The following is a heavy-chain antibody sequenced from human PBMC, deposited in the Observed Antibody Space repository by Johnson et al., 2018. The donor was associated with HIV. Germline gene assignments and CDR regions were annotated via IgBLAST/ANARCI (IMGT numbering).Heavy chain of an antibody. CDR3: AKYREMPAWRDAFDI. J-gene: IGHJ3*02. Sequence: QVQLVESGGGLVQPRGSLRLSCAASGFIFRDYYMSWIRQAPGKGLEWVSYISSSGSTIYYADSGKGRFTISRDNAKNSLYLQMNSRRAEDKAVYSCAKYREMPAWRDAFDIWGQGTMVTVSS. D-gene: IGHD2-2*01. CDR1: GFIFRDYY. V-gene: IGHV3-11*04. CDR2: ISSSGSTI.